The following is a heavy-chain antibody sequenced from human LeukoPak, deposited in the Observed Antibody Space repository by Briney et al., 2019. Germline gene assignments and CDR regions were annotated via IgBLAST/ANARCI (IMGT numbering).Heavy chain of an antibody. Sequence: SETLSLTCTVSGGSISSYYWGWIRQPPGKGLEWIGHIYYSGSTNYNPSLKSRVTISVDTSKNQFSLKLSSVTAADTAVYYCARAAFLVAKDSSSPWFDPWGQGTLVTVSS. D-gene: IGHD3-3*02. J-gene: IGHJ5*02. V-gene: IGHV4-59*01. CDR2: IYYSGST. CDR1: GGSISSYY. CDR3: ARAAFLVAKDSSSPWFDP.